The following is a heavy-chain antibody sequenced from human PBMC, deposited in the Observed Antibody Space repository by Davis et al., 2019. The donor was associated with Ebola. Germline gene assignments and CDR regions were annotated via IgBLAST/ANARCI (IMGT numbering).Heavy chain of an antibody. J-gene: IGHJ6*02. CDR1: GFTFSSYA. D-gene: IGHD2-15*01. CDR2: ISGSGGST. CDR3: AKVDCSGGSCYGTDV. V-gene: IGHV3-23*01. Sequence: GESLKISCAASGFTFSSYAMSWVRQAPGKGLEWVSAISGSGGSTYYADSVKGRFTISRDNSKNTLYLQMNSLRAEDTAVYYCAKVDCSGGSCYGTDVWGQGTTVTVSS.